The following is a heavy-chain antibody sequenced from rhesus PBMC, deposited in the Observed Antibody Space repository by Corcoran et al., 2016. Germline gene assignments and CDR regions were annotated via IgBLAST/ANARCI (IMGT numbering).Heavy chain of an antibody. D-gene: IGHD4-23*01. CDR2: ISGSRRST. V-gene: IGHV4-165*01. J-gene: IGHJ4*01. CDR3: ARLSDSNYKYYFDY. Sequence: QVQLQESGPGLVKPSEPLSLTCAVSGGSFSGYYWGWIRQPPGTVLEWIGYISGSRRSTDYNPSIKSRVTMATDTSKNQFSRKLSSVTAADTAVYDGARLSDSNYKYYFDYWGQGVLVTVSS. CDR1: GGSFSGYY.